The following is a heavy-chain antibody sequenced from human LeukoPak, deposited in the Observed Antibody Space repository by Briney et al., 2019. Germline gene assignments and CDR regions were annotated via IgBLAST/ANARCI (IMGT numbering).Heavy chain of an antibody. V-gene: IGHV3-48*04. Sequence: PGGSLRLSCAASGFTFSSYSMNWVRQAPGKGLEWVSYISSSSSTIYYADSVKGRFTISRDNAKNSLYLQMNSLRAEDTAVYYCAGVSYDSSGYYYERGSWFDPWGQGTLVTVSS. D-gene: IGHD3-22*01. J-gene: IGHJ5*02. CDR1: GFTFSSYS. CDR3: AGVSYDSSGYYYERGSWFDP. CDR2: ISSSSSTI.